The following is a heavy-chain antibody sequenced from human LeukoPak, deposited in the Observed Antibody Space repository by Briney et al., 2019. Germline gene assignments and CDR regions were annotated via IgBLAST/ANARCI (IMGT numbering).Heavy chain of an antibody. Sequence: HRASVTVSCKASGYTFTGYYMHWVRQAPGQGLEWMGWINPNSGGTNYAQKFQGRVTMTRDTSISTAYMELSRLRSDDTAVYYCARGVYCSSTSCEDFDYWGQGTLVTVSS. CDR3: ARGVYCSSTSCEDFDY. V-gene: IGHV1-2*02. D-gene: IGHD2-2*01. CDR2: INPNSGGT. CDR1: GYTFTGYY. J-gene: IGHJ4*02.